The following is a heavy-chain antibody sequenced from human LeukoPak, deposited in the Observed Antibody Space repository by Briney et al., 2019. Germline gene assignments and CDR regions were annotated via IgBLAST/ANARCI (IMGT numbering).Heavy chain of an antibody. CDR3: AKDLVGHGFYYYGMDV. V-gene: IGHV1-18*01. CDR2: ISGYNGNT. CDR1: GYTLTAYG. Sequence: GTSVKVSCKASGYTLTAYGISWVRQAPGQGLEWMGWISGYNGNTNYAQKFQGRVTLTTDTSTSTAYMELRSLRSDDTAVYYCAKDLVGHGFYYYGMDVWGQGTTVTVSS. D-gene: IGHD2-8*02. J-gene: IGHJ6*02.